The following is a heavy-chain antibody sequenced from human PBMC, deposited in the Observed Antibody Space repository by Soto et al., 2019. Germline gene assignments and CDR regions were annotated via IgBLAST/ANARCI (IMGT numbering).Heavy chain of an antibody. Sequence: PSETLSLTCTVSGGSISSSNYYWGWIRQPPGKGLEWIGSIYYSGSTYYNPSLKSRVTISVDTSKNQFSLKLSSVTAADTAVYYCASHQYCSGGSCYPIIGFFDYWGQGTLVTGSS. D-gene: IGHD2-15*01. CDR2: IYYSGST. CDR3: ASHQYCSGGSCYPIIGFFDY. J-gene: IGHJ4*02. CDR1: GGSISSSNYY. V-gene: IGHV4-39*01.